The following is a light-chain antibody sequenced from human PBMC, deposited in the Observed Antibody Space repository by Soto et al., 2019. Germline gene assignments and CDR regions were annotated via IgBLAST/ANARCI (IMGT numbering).Light chain of an antibody. CDR2: GAS. CDR1: QSVSNNY. J-gene: IGKJ5*01. V-gene: IGKV3-20*01. CDR3: QQFRSFPIT. Sequence: EIVLTQSPGTLSLSPGERATLSCRASQSVSNNYLAWYQQKPGQAPRLLIYGASNRATGIPDRFSGSGSGTEFTLTISSLQSEDFATYYCQQFRSFPITFGQGTRLEIK.